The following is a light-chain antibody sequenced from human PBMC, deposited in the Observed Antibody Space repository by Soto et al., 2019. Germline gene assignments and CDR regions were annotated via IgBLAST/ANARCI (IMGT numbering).Light chain of an antibody. CDR1: QSVGYS. Sequence: EIVLTQSPATLSLSPGERATLSCRASQSVGYSLAWYQHKPGQGPRLLIYDASNRATGIPARFSGSGSGTAFTLTISSLEPEDFAVYYCQQRSDWPPLTFGGGTKVEIK. J-gene: IGKJ4*01. CDR2: DAS. V-gene: IGKV3-11*01. CDR3: QQRSDWPPLT.